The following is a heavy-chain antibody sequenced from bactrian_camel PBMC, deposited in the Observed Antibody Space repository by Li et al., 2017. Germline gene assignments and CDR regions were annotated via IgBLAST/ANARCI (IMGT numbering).Heavy chain of an antibody. CDR3: ASLSAVRSTSMKSD. Sequence: HVQLVESGGGSVQAGGSLRLSCAATGYAYSSGCGGWIRQAPGKDREGVAAIDHFGGTSYADSVSGRFTISRDNGKNTLYLHMNSLKYEDTAVYYCASLSAVRSTSMKSDWGQGTQVTVS. CDR1: GYAYSSGC. V-gene: IGHV3S26*01. D-gene: IGHD4*01. J-gene: IGHJ4*01. CDR2: IDHFGGT.